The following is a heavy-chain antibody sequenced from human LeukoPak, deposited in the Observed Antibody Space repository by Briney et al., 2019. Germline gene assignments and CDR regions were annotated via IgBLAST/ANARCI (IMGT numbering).Heavy chain of an antibody. Sequence: GASLKISCKGSGYTFSSYWIGWVRQVPGKGLESMGIIYPGDSDTRYSPSLQGQVTISVDTSIGTAYLQWSSLKASNTAIYYCARQNDFRLDYWGQGTLVTVSS. D-gene: IGHD3-3*01. CDR3: ARQNDFRLDY. J-gene: IGHJ4*02. V-gene: IGHV5-51*01. CDR2: IYPGDSDT. CDR1: GYTFSSYW.